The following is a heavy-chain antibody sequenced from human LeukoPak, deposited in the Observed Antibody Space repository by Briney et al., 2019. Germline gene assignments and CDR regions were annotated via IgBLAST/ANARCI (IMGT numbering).Heavy chain of an antibody. J-gene: IGHJ3*01. Sequence: GGSLRLSCAASGFTFSSNAMSWVRQAPGKGLEWVSTISGNYGSTYYADSVKGRFTISRDNFKNTVFLRMNSLRAEDTAVYYCAKVVLLLTASDAFDFWGQGTKDTVSS. CDR2: ISGNYGST. V-gene: IGHV3-23*01. D-gene: IGHD2-21*02. CDR1: GFTFSSNA. CDR3: AKVVLLLTASDAFDF.